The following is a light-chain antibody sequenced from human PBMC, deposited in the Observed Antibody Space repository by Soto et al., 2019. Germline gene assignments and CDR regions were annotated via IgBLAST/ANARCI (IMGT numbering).Light chain of an antibody. J-gene: IGKJ5*01. CDR2: GGY. Sequence: DIHLTQSRSILFASVGDRVTLTFRVSQDVSDFLAWYQHAPGKAPNLLXYGGYTLQSGVPSRFSGSGSGTELSLTITGLQPEDFATYYCQYLNGVPTITFGQGTRLEIK. V-gene: IGKV1-9*01. CDR3: QYLNGVPTIT. CDR1: QDVSDF.